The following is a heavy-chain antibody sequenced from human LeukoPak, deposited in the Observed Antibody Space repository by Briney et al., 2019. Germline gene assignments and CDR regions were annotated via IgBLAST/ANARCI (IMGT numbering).Heavy chain of an antibody. CDR1: RFIFSNYA. V-gene: IGHV3-23*01. Sequence: QPGGSLRLSCAASRFIFSNYAMSWVRQAPGKGLEWVSAISAGAGSTYYAASVKGRFTISRDNSKNTLYLQMNSLRAEDTALYFCAKQLGISNHFDSWGQGTLVTVSS. CDR3: AKQLGISNHFDS. CDR2: ISAGAGST. J-gene: IGHJ4*02. D-gene: IGHD2-15*01.